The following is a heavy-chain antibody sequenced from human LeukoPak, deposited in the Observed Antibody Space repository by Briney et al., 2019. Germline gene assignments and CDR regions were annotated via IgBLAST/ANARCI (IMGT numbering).Heavy chain of an antibody. CDR2: IYYSGST. V-gene: IGHV4-59*01. Sequence: SETLSLTCTVSGGSLSSYYWSWIRQPPGKGLEWIGDIYYSGSTHYNPTLKSRVTISVDTSKDQFSLKLSSVTAADTAVYYCARSPTVTTGWGYWGQGTLVTVSS. D-gene: IGHD4-17*01. J-gene: IGHJ4*02. CDR1: GGSLSSYY. CDR3: ARSPTVTTGWGY.